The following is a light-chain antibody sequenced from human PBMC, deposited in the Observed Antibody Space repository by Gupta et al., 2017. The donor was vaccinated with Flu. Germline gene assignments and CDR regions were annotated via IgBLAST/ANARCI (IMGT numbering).Light chain of an antibody. J-gene: IGKJ1*01. CDR2: KVS. Sequence: DVVVTQSTLSVPVSLGQRVSISCRSIQRLVYSDGNIYLNWFHQRPGQSPRRLIYKVSNRDSGVPDRFSGSGSDSDFTLKISRVEAEDVGTYYCMQGMFWPRTFGQGTKVETK. CDR3: MQGMFWPRT. V-gene: IGKV2-30*01. CDR1: QRLVYSDGNIY.